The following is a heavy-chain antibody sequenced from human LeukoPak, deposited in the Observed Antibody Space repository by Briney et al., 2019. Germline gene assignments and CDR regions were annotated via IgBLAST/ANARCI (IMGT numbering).Heavy chain of an antibody. V-gene: IGHV3-30*02. D-gene: IGHD3-3*02. CDR3: AKISSH. Sequence: GGSLRLSCAASGFTFSSYAMNWVRQAPGKGLEWVAFIRYDGTSQYYADSMKGRFTISRDNSRNILYLEMNSLRTEDTAVYYCAKISSHWGQGTLVTVSS. CDR1: GFTFSSYA. J-gene: IGHJ4*02. CDR2: IRYDGTSQ.